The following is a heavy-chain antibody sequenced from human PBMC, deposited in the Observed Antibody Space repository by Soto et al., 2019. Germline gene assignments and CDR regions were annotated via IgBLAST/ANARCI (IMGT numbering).Heavy chain of an antibody. Sequence: PGGSLRLSCAASGFTFSSYAMTWVRQAPGKGLERVSGISGSGATTSYADSVKGRFTVSRDNSKNTLYLQMNSLRVEDTAVYHCAKLRYFDWSAYNWFEYWGQGT. V-gene: IGHV3-23*01. CDR1: GFTFSSYA. CDR3: AKLRYFDWSAYNWFEY. J-gene: IGHJ5*01. CDR2: ISGSGATT. D-gene: IGHD3-9*01.